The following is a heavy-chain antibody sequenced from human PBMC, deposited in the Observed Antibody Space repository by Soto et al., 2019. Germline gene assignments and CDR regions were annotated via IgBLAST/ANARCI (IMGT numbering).Heavy chain of an antibody. CDR1: VFTFSSYS. V-gene: IGHV3-48*02. J-gene: IGHJ6*04. D-gene: IGHD5-12*01. Sequence: VGSLRLSCASSVFTFSSYSMNCVRQAPGKGLEWVSYISSSSSTIYYADSVKGRFTISRDNAKNSLYLQMNSLRDEDTAVYYCARDQNGVATFWGKGTTVTVSS. CDR3: ARDQNGVATF. CDR2: ISSSSSTI.